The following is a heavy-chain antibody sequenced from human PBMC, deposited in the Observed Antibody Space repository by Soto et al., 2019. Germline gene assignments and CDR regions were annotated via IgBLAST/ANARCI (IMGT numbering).Heavy chain of an antibody. CDR2: IYHSGST. Sequence: SETLSLTCAVSGGSISSSNWWSWVRQPPGKGLEWIGEIYHSGSTNYNPSLKSRVSISVDKSKNQFSLKLSSVTAADTAVYYCARDIGSSWYVPASEGWFDPWGQGTLVTVSS. J-gene: IGHJ5*02. V-gene: IGHV4-4*02. CDR1: GGSISSSNW. CDR3: ARDIGSSWYVPASEGWFDP. D-gene: IGHD6-13*01.